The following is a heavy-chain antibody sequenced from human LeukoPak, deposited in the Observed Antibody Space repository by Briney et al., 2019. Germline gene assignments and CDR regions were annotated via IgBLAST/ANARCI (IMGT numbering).Heavy chain of an antibody. D-gene: IGHD3-22*01. CDR1: GGSISSYY. V-gene: IGHV4-59*01. J-gene: IGHJ3*02. CDR3: AREAHYYDSSGYAYAFDI. CDR2: IYYSGST. Sequence: SETLSLTCTVSGGSISSYYWSWIRQPPGKGLEWIGYIYYSGSTNYNPSLKSRVTISVDTSKNQFSLKLSSVTAADTAVYYCAREAHYYDSSGYAYAFDIWGQGTMVTVSS.